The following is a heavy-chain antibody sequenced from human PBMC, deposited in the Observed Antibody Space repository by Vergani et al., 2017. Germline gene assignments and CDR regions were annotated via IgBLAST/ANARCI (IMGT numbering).Heavy chain of an antibody. D-gene: IGHD3-3*01. CDR2: ISGSGGST. J-gene: IGHJ4*02. CDR3: ARGFLEWSLRL. V-gene: IGHV3-23*01. Sequence: EVQLLESGGGLVQPGGSLRLSCAASGFTFSSYGMSWVRQAPGKGLEWVSGISGSGGSTYYADSVKGRFTISRDNSKNTLYLQMNSLRAEDTAVYYCARGFLEWSLRLWGQGTLVTVSS. CDR1: GFTFSSYG.